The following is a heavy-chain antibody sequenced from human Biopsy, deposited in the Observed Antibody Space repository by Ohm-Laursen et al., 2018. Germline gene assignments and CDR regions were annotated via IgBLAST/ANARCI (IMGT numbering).Heavy chain of an antibody. V-gene: IGHV4-59*11. CDR2: ISHTGYT. J-gene: IGHJ1*01. CDR1: GGSFTGHY. CDR3: ARGSNEYGGLYFPH. D-gene: IGHD4-23*01. Sequence: SETLSLTCTVSGGSFTGHYWTWIRQPPGKGLGGIGHISHTGYTSYKSSLKSRVTISLDTSRKHFPLRLTSLAAADTAVYYCARGSNEYGGLYFPHWGQGTLVTVSS.